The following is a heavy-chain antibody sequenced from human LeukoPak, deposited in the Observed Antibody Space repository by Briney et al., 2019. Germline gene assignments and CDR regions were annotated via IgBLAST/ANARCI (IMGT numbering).Heavy chain of an antibody. D-gene: IGHD3-22*01. J-gene: IGHJ4*02. CDR1: GFTLDDYA. CDR2: ISGDGDIT. CDR3: AKEPHYYDSSGYY. V-gene: IGHV3-43*02. Sequence: PGGSLRLSCAASGFTLDDYAMHWVRQAPGKGLEWVSLISGDGDITYYTDSVKGRFTISRDNRKNSLYLQMSSLRTEDTALYYCAKEPHYYDSSGYYWGQGTLVTVSS.